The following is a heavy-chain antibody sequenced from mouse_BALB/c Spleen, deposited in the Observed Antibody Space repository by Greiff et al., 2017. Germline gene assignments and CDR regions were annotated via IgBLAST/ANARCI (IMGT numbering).Heavy chain of an antibody. Sequence: VQLQQSGAELAKPGASVKMSCKASSYTFTSYWMHWVKQRPGQGLEWIGYINPSTGYTEYNQKFKDKATLTADKSSSTAYMQLSSLTSEDSAVYYCARSDGNSDYWGQGTTLTVSS. V-gene: IGHV1-7*01. CDR3: ARSDGNSDY. J-gene: IGHJ2*01. CDR1: SYTFTSYW. D-gene: IGHD1-1*01. CDR2: INPSTGYT.